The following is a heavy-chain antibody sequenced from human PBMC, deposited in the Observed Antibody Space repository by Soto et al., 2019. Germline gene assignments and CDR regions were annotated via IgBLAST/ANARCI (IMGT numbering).Heavy chain of an antibody. CDR1: GGTFSSYT. Sequence: QVQLVQSGAEVKTPGSSVKVSCKASGGTFSSYTISWVRQAPGQGLEWMGRIIPILGIANYAQKFQGRVTITTDKSTSTAYMELSSQRSEDTAVYYCAIERFLEWLHPSPFDYWGQGTLVTVSS. V-gene: IGHV1-69*02. CDR2: IIPILGIA. D-gene: IGHD3-3*01. J-gene: IGHJ4*02. CDR3: AIERFLEWLHPSPFDY.